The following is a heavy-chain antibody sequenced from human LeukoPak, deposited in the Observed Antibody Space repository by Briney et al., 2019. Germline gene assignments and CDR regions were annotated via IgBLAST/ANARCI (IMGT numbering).Heavy chain of an antibody. V-gene: IGHV1-18*01. CDR3: ARESRIVVATYATQGFDY. Sequence: GASVKVSCKASGYTFNSYGISWVRQAAGQGLEWMGWISVYNGNTNYAQNLQGRVTMTTDTSTSTAYMELRSLRSDDTAVYYCARESRIVVATYATQGFDYWGQGTLVTVSS. J-gene: IGHJ4*02. CDR2: ISVYNGNT. D-gene: IGHD2-21*01. CDR1: GYTFNSYG.